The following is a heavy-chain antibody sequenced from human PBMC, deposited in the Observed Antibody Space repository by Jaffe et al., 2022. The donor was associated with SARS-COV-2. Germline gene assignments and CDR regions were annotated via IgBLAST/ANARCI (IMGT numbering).Heavy chain of an antibody. J-gene: IGHJ4*02. D-gene: IGHD1-26*01. Sequence: QVQLVESGGGLVKPGGSLRLSCAASGFTFSDYYMSWIRQAPGKGLEWVSYISSGSSYTNYADSVKGRFTISRDNAKNSLYLQMNSLRAEDTAVYYCARVPKWELGKPYYFDYWSQGTLVTVSS. CDR3: ARVPKWELGKPYYFDY. CDR1: GFTFSDYY. CDR2: ISSGSSYT. V-gene: IGHV3-11*06.